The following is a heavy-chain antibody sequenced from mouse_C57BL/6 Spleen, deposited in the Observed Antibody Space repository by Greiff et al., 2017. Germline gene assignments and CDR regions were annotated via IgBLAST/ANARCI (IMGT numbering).Heavy chain of an antibody. CDR1: GYAFSSSW. CDR2: IYPGDGDT. Sequence: QVQLQQSGPELVKPGASVKISCKASGYAFSSSWMNWVKQRPGKGLEWIGRIYPGDGDTNYNGKFKGKATLTADKSSSAAYMQRSSLTSEDSAVYFGAREDGYYEAWFAYWGQGTLVTVSA. CDR3: AREDGYYEAWFAY. D-gene: IGHD2-3*01. V-gene: IGHV1-82*01. J-gene: IGHJ3*01.